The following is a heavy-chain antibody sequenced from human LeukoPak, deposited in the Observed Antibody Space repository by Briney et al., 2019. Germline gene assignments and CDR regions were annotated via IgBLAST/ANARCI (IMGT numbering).Heavy chain of an antibody. Sequence: GESLKISCKGSGYSFTNNWIGWVRQMPGKGLEWMGIIYPGDSDIRYSPSFQGQVTISVDKSISTAFLQWSSLKASDTAMYYCARLSQGTWIHLWGDTFDFWGQGTMVTVSS. D-gene: IGHD5-18*01. CDR2: IYPGDSDI. CDR1: GYSFTNNW. V-gene: IGHV5-51*01. CDR3: ARLSQGTWIHLWGDTFDF. J-gene: IGHJ3*01.